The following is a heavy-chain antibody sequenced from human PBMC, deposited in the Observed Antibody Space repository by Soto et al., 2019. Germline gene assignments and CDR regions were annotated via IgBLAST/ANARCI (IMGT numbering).Heavy chain of an antibody. CDR1: GFSLSTIGVN. D-gene: IGHD6-13*01. V-gene: IGHV2-5*02. CDR3: AHSPQTSSPWRYDY. CDR2: IYWDDDK. Sequence: QITLKESGPTLVKPTQTLTLTCTFSGFSLSTIGVNVAWIRQPPGKALEWLALIYWDDDKRYSPSLKSRLTITKDPSKNQVVLTMTNMDPVDTATYYCAHSPQTSSPWRYDYWGQGTLVTVSS. J-gene: IGHJ4*02.